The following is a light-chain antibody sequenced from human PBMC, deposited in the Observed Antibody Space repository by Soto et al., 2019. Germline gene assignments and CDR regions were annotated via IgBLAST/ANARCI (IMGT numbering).Light chain of an antibody. CDR1: QSVSSNY. V-gene: IGKV3-20*01. J-gene: IGKJ2*01. CDR2: GSS. Sequence: EIVLTQSPGTLSLSPGERATLSCRASQSVSSNYFAWYQQKPGQAPRLLIYGSSTRATGIPDRFSGSRSGTAFVHFDISLEPEDFAVYFCQQYGGSLYTFGQGTKLVIK. CDR3: QQYGGSLYT.